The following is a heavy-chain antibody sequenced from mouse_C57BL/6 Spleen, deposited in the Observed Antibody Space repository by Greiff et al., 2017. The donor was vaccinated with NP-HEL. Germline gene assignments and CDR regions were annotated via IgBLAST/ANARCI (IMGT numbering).Heavy chain of an antibody. J-gene: IGHJ1*03. V-gene: IGHV6-6*01. CDR3: TRPGKFITPDWYFDV. CDR2: IRNKANNHAT. Sequence: EVKVEGSGGGLVQPGGSMKLSCAASGFTFSDAWMDWVRQSPEKGLEWVAGIRNKANNHATYYAESVKVRFTISRDDSKSSVYLQMNSLRAEDTGIYYCTRPGKFITPDWYFDVWGTGTTVTVSS. D-gene: IGHD1-1*01. CDR1: GFTFSDAW.